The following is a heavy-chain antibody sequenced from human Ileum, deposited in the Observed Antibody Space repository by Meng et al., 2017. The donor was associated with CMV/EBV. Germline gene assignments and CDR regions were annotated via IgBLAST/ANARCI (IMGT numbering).Heavy chain of an antibody. CDR2: ISTGSSYI. J-gene: IGHJ4*02. V-gene: IGHV3-21*01. Sequence: LYWPASGFRFSSYRMNWVRQAPGKGLEWVSSISTGSSYIFYADSVKGRFTISRDNAKSSLYLQMDSLRVEDTAVYYCARGSGSYYDYWGQGTLVTVSS. D-gene: IGHD1-26*01. CDR3: ARGSGSYYDY. CDR1: GFRFSSYR.